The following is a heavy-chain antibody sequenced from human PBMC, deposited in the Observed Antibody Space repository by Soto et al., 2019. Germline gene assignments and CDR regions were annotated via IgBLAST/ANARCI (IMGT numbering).Heavy chain of an antibody. Sequence: ASVKVSCKASGGTFSSYAISWVRQAPGQGLEWMGRIIPILGLANYAQKFQGRVTITADKSTSTAYMELSSLRSEDTAVYYCASRYDSSDYWGQGTLVTVSS. D-gene: IGHD3-22*01. CDR1: GGTFSSYA. J-gene: IGHJ4*02. V-gene: IGHV1-69*04. CDR3: ASRYDSSDY. CDR2: IIPILGLA.